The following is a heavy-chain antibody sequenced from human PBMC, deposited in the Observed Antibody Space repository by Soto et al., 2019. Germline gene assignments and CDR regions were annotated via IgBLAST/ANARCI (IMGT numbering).Heavy chain of an antibody. CDR1: GFTFSSYG. D-gene: IGHD4-17*01. J-gene: IGHJ4*02. V-gene: IGHV3-33*01. CDR2: LWYDGSNK. CDR3: ARLAYGNYATAN. Sequence: QVQLVESGGGGIQPGRSLRLSCAASGFTFSSYGMHWVRQAPGKGLAWVAVLWYDGSNKYYADSVKGRFTISRDNSKHTLYRQMNSLRAEYTAVYYCARLAYGNYATANWDQGTLVTVSS.